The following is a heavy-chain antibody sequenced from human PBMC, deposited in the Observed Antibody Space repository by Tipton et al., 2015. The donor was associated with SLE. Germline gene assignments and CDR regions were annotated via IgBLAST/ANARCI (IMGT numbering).Heavy chain of an antibody. V-gene: IGHV4-39*01. CDR2: ISYSGST. D-gene: IGHD3-22*01. J-gene: IGHJ3*02. CDR3: ARPPYDSSENDAFDI. Sequence: TLSLTCTVSGGSISSSSYYWGWIRQPPGKGLEWIGSISYSGSTYYNPSFKSRVTISVDTSKNQFSLKLSSVTAADTAVYYCARPPYDSSENDAFDIWGQGTMVTVSS. CDR1: GGSISSSSYY.